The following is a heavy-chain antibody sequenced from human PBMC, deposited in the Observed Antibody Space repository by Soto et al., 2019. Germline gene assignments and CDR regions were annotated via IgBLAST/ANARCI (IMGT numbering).Heavy chain of an antibody. Sequence: QLQLQASGPRLVKPSETLSLTCTVSGGSISSNGYYWAWIRQPPGKWLEWVGTIYYSGNTYYNPSLASRLSISGEPSKNQVSLKVNSVTAADTAVYYCATGTARKTFHGFDPCGQGTLVTVTS. V-gene: IGHV4-39*01. CDR1: GGSISSNGYY. J-gene: IGHJ5*02. D-gene: IGHD2-21*02. CDR2: IYYSGNT. CDR3: ATGTARKTFHGFDP.